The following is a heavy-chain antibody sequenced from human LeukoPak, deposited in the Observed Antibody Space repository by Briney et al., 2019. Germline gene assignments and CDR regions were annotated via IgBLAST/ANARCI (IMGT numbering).Heavy chain of an antibody. CDR3: ARDNLRVGYSGYDYGGQLDY. Sequence: SVKVSCKASGGTFSSYAISWVRQAPGQGLEWMGGIIPIFGTANYAQEFQGRVTITADESTSTAYMELSSLRSEDTAVYYCARDNLRVGYSGYDYGGQLDYWGQGTLVTVSS. CDR2: IIPIFGTA. D-gene: IGHD5-12*01. J-gene: IGHJ4*02. CDR1: GGTFSSYA. V-gene: IGHV1-69*01.